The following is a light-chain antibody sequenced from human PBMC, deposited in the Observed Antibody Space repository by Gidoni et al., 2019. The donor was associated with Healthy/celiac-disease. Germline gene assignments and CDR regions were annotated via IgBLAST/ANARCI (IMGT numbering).Light chain of an antibody. Sequence: QSALTQPASVSGSPGQSITISCTGTSSDVGGYNYVSWYQQHPGKAPKLMIYDVSNRPSGVSNRVSGSKSCNTASLTISGLQAEDEADYYCSSYTSSSTLEVFGTGTKVTVL. CDR1: SSDVGGYNY. CDR2: DVS. CDR3: SSYTSSSTLEV. V-gene: IGLV2-14*01. J-gene: IGLJ1*01.